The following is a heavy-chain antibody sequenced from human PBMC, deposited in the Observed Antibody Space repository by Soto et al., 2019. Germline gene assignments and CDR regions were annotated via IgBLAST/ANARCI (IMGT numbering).Heavy chain of an antibody. Sequence: SETLSLTCTVSGGSISSGGYYWSWIRQHPGKGLEWIGYIYFIGSTYYNPSLKSRVTISVDTSKNQFSLKLSSVTAADTAVYYCARLTSKRYYFDYWGQGTLVTVSS. V-gene: IGHV4-31*03. CDR3: ARLTSKRYYFDY. J-gene: IGHJ4*02. CDR2: IYFIGST. CDR1: GGSISSGGYY. D-gene: IGHD2-2*01.